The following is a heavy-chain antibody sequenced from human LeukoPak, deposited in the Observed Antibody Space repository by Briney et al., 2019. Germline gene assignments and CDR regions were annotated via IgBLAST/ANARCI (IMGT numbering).Heavy chain of an antibody. D-gene: IGHD3-22*01. CDR2: INPNSGGT. CDR3: ARGAIYYDSSGRSDAFDI. Sequence: GASVKVSCKASGYTFTGYYMHWVRQAPGQGLEWMGWINPNSGGTNYAQKFQGRVTMTRDTSISTAYMELSRLRSDDTAVYYCARGAIYYDSSGRSDAFDIWGQGTMVTASS. J-gene: IGHJ3*02. V-gene: IGHV1-2*02. CDR1: GYTFTGYY.